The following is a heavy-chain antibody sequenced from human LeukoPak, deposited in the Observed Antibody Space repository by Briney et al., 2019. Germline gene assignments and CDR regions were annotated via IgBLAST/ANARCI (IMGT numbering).Heavy chain of an antibody. Sequence: AGGSLRLSCAASKFNFAMSWVRQTAGKRLEWVSAISDSGDSTFYADSVKGRFTISRDNSKNTLYLQMNSLRVEDTATYYCAKGHFASSSFFDVWGQGTLVTVSS. J-gene: IGHJ4*02. CDR1: KFNFA. V-gene: IGHV3-23*01. CDR2: ISDSGDST. D-gene: IGHD6-6*01. CDR3: AKGHFASSSFFDV.